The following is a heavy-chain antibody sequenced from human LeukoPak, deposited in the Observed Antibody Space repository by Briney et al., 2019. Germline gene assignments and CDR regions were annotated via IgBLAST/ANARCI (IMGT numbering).Heavy chain of an antibody. CDR3: ARNQVPGDYYDSSGYYYDY. V-gene: IGHV1-69*13. D-gene: IGHD3-22*01. CDR1: GGTFSSYA. Sequence: SVKVSCKASGGTFSSYAISWVRQAPGQGLEWMGGIIPIFGTANYAQKFQGRVTITADESTSTAYMGLSSLRSEDTAVYYCARNQVPGDYYDSSGYYYDYWGQGTLVTVSS. J-gene: IGHJ4*02. CDR2: IIPIFGTA.